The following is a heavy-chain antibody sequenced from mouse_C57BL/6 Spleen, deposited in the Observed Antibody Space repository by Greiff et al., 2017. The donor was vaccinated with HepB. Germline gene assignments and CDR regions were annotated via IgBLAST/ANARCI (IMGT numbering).Heavy chain of an antibody. D-gene: IGHD1-1*01. CDR3: ARPSSIYYYGSSYAHWYFEV. CDR1: GYTFTSYW. Sequence: QVQLQQSGAELVRPGTSVKLSCKASGYTFTSYWMHWVKQRPGQGLEWIGVIDPSDSYTNYNQKFKGKATLTVDTSSSTAYMQLSSLTSEDSAVYYCARPSSIYYYGSSYAHWYFEVWGTGTTVTVSS. J-gene: IGHJ1*03. CDR2: IDPSDSYT. V-gene: IGHV1-59*01.